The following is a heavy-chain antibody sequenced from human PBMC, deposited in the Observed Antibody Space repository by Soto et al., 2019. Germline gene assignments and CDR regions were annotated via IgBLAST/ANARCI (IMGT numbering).Heavy chain of an antibody. CDR1: GGSISSYY. D-gene: IGHD2-15*01. CDR3: ATMGTPATGLYFFDY. CDR2: IYYSGST. Sequence: SETLSLTCTVSGGSISSYYWSWIRQPPGKGLEWIGYIYYSGSTYYSTSLKSRVTISVDTSKSQFSLNLSFVTAADTAVYYCATMGTPATGLYFFDYWGQGALVTVPQ. V-gene: IGHV4-59*08. J-gene: IGHJ4*02.